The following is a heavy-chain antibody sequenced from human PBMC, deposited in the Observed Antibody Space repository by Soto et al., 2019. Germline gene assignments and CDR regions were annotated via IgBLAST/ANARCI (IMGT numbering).Heavy chain of an antibody. Sequence: ASETLSLTCAVYGGSFSGYYWSWIRQPPGKGLEWIGEINHSGSTNYNPSLKSRVTISVDTSKNQFSLKLSSVTAADTAVYYCARGRPYFDWSKKYFDYWGQGTLVTVSS. CDR1: GGSFSGYY. CDR3: ARGRPYFDWSKKYFDY. D-gene: IGHD3-9*01. V-gene: IGHV4-34*01. J-gene: IGHJ4*02. CDR2: INHSGST.